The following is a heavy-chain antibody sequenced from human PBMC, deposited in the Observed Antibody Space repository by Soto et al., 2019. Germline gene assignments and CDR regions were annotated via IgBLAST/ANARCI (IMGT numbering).Heavy chain of an antibody. Sequence: PSETRSLACSVSGGSISGSYWRWIRQSPGRGLEWLGYVYYTGSTNYSPSLRSRVSISVDTSKNEFSLRLGSVTAADTAVYFCGRSVAVPGAHIDYWGQGTQVTVSS. CDR2: VYYTGST. J-gene: IGHJ4*02. CDR3: GRSVAVPGAHIDY. V-gene: IGHV4-59*01. CDR1: GGSISGSY. D-gene: IGHD6-19*01.